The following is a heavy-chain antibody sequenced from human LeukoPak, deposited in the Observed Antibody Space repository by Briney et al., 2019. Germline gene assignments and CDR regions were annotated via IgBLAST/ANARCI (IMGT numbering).Heavy chain of an antibody. CDR1: GYTLATND. J-gene: IGHJ4*02. V-gene: IGHV1-8*01. Sequence: GASVKVSCKASGYTLATNDINWLRQAAGHGLEWMGWMNPNNGETVYAQKFQGRVSMTMATSATAAYMELSGLKSEDTAVYFCARGRGPRTNYYYLDYWGPGTLVTVSP. CDR3: ARGRGPRTNYYYLDY. CDR2: MNPNNGET. D-gene: IGHD5-24*01.